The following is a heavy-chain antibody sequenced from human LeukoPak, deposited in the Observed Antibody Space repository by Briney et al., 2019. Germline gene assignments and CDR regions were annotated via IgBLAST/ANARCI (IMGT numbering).Heavy chain of an antibody. CDR3: ARRLNYGSGTRYYYYGMDV. D-gene: IGHD3-10*01. CDR1: GGSISSYY. CDR2: IYYSGST. Sequence: SETLSLTCTVSGGSISSYYWSWVRQPPGTGLEWIGYIYYSGSTNYNPSLTSRVTISVDTSKNQFSLKLSSVTAADTAVYYCARRLNYGSGTRYYYYGMDVWGQGTTVTVSS. V-gene: IGHV4-59*08. J-gene: IGHJ6*02.